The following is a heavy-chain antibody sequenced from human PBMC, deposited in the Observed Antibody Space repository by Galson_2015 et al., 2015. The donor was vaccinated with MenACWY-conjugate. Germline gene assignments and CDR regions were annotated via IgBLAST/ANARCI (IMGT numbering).Heavy chain of an antibody. CDR3: ARDHGAYVVSYCGSNWYLDS. J-gene: IGHJ4*02. D-gene: IGHD2-21*02. CDR1: GFTFSNYW. CDR2: INSDVSCT. V-gene: IGHV3-74*01. Sequence: SLRLSCAASGFTFSNYWMHWVRQAPGEGLVWVSYINSDVSCTNYADSVKGRFTISTDNAKNMLYLQMNCLGDEDTAMYYCARDHGAYVVSYCGSNWYLDSWGQGTLVTVSS.